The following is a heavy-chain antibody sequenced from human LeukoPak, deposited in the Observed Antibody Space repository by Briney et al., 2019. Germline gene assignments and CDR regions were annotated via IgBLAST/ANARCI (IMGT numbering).Heavy chain of an antibody. Sequence: PSETLSLTCTVSGGSITSYDWIWIRQPPGEGLEWIGFIHHSGRDNFNPSLQSRVNILLDTSKNQFSLRLGSVTAADTAVYYCARGPYYYGSGSYYYWGQGTLVTVSS. D-gene: IGHD3-10*01. CDR1: GGSITSYD. J-gene: IGHJ4*02. V-gene: IGHV4-59*01. CDR2: IHHSGRD. CDR3: ARGPYYYGSGSYYY.